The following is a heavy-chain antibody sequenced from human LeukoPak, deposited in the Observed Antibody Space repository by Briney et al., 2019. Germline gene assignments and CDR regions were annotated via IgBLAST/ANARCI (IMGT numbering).Heavy chain of an antibody. CDR1: GGSFSAYY. J-gene: IGHJ4*02. CDR3: ARGQRRLQDY. V-gene: IGHV4-34*01. Sequence: RTSETLSLTCAVYGGSFSAYYWSWIRQPPGKGLEWIGEINHSGSTNYNPSLKSRVNISVDTSKNQFSLKLSSVTAADTAVYYCARGQRRLQDYWGQGTLVTVSS. CDR2: INHSGST.